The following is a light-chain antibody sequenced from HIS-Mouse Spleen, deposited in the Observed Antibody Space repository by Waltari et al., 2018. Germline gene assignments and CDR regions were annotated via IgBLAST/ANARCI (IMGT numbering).Light chain of an antibody. V-gene: IGLV3-25*03. J-gene: IGLJ2*01. CDR2: KDS. CDR1: ALPKQY. Sequence: SYELTQPPSVSVSPGQTARTTCSGDALPKQYAYWYQQKPGKAPVLVIYKDSERPSGIPERFSGSSSGTTVTLTISGVQEEDEADYYCQSADSSGTYVVFGGGTKLTVL. CDR3: QSADSSGTYVV.